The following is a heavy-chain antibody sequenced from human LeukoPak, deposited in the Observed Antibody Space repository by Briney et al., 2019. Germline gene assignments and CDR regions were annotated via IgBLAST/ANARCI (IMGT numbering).Heavy chain of an antibody. CDR2: INSDGSST. J-gene: IGHJ4*02. D-gene: IGHD5-18*01. Sequence: PGGSLRLSCAASGFTFSSYWMHWVRQAPGKGLVWVSRINSDGSSTSYADSVKGRFTISRDNAKNTLYLQMNSLRAGDTAVYYCARGGPRGYSYGAIDYWGQGTLVTVSS. CDR3: ARGGPRGYSYGAIDY. V-gene: IGHV3-74*01. CDR1: GFTFSSYW.